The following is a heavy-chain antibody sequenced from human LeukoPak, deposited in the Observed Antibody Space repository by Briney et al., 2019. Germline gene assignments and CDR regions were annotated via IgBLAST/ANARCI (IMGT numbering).Heavy chain of an antibody. V-gene: IGHV4-34*01. D-gene: IGHD2-2*01. Sequence: SETLSLTCAVYGGSFSGYYWSWIRQPPGKGLEWIGEINHSGSTNYNPSLKSRVTISVDTSKNQFSLKLGSVTAADTAVYYCARSPLLYCSSTSCPFDYWGQGTLVTVSS. J-gene: IGHJ4*02. CDR1: GGSFSGYY. CDR2: INHSGST. CDR3: ARSPLLYCSSTSCPFDY.